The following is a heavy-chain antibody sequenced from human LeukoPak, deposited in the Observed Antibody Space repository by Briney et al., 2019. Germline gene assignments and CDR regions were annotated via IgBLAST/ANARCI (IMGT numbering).Heavy chain of an antibody. CDR1: GYSISSGYY. V-gene: IGHV4-38-2*01. Sequence: PSETLSLTCAVSGYSISSGYYWGWIRQPPGKVLEWIGYIYYSGSTNYNPSLKSRVTISVDTSKNQFSLKLSSVTAADTAVYYCARYPSGYYWDFDYWGQGTLVTVSS. CDR3: ARYPSGYYWDFDY. CDR2: IYYSGST. D-gene: IGHD3-3*01. J-gene: IGHJ4*02.